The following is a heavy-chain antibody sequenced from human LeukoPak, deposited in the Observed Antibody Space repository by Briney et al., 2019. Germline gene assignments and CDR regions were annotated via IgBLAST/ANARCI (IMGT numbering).Heavy chain of an antibody. CDR3: ARVRPGFGELPDAFDI. CDR2: ICYSGST. D-gene: IGHD3-10*01. V-gene: IGHV4-39*01. CDR1: GGSIGSSSYY. J-gene: IGHJ3*02. Sequence: SETLSLTCTVSGGSIGSSSYYWGWIRQPPGKGLEWIGSICYSGSTYYNPSLKSRVTISVDTSKNQFSLKLSSVTAADTAVYYCARVRPGFGELPDAFDIWGQGTMVTVSS.